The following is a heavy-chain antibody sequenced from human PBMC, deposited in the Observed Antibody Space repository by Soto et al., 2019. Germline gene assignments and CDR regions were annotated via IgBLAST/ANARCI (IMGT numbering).Heavy chain of an antibody. CDR1: GYTFTSYD. V-gene: IGHV1-8*01. CDR3: ARDQRYSSGWRDYYYYYMDV. Sequence: ASVKVCCKASGYTFTSYDINWVRQATGQGLEWMGWMNPNSGNTGYAQKFQGRVTMTRNTSISTAYMELSSLRSEDTAVYYCARDQRYSSGWRDYYYYYMDVWGKGTTVTVSS. CDR2: MNPNSGNT. J-gene: IGHJ6*03. D-gene: IGHD6-19*01.